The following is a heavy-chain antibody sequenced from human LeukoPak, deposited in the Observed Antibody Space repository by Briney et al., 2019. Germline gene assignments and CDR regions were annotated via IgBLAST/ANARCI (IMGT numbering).Heavy chain of an antibody. CDR1: GDTVSSNSAA. Sequence: PSQTLSLTCAISGDTVSSNSAAWNWTRQSPSRGLEWLGRTYYRSKWYNGYAISVKSRITINPDTSKNQFSLQLNSVTPEDTAVYYCARKYSSSWYDALDIWGQGTMVTVSS. CDR2: TYYRSKWYN. D-gene: IGHD6-13*01. CDR3: ARKYSSSWYDALDI. V-gene: IGHV6-1*01. J-gene: IGHJ3*02.